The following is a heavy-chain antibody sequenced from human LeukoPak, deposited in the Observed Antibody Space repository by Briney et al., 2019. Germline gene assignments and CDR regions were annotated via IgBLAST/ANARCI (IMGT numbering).Heavy chain of an antibody. Sequence: GESLKIPCKASGYSFTDYWIVWVRQMPGKGLEWIGAIYPGDSDTRYSPSLDGQVTISADKSVSTTYLQWSSLQASDTAMYYCARPSSLYGGTSEDYWGQGTLVTVSS. V-gene: IGHV5-51*01. CDR3: ARPSSLYGGTSEDY. CDR2: IYPGDSDT. D-gene: IGHD4-23*01. J-gene: IGHJ4*02. CDR1: GYSFTDYW.